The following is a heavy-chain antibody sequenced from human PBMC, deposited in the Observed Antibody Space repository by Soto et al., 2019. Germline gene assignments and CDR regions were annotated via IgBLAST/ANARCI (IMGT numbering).Heavy chain of an antibody. CDR1: GFMFNDYG. D-gene: IGHD4-17*01. J-gene: IGHJ4*02. V-gene: IGHV3-48*02. CDR2: INWNSRTL. CDR3: ARNYPNYGDYYFDF. Sequence: QLVESGGGLVQPGRSLTLSCSASGFMFNDYGMNWVRQAPGKGLEWIAYINWNSRTLYYADSVRGRFTISRDNAERSLYLQMNSLREDDTAVYYCARNYPNYGDYYFDFWGQGTLVAVSS.